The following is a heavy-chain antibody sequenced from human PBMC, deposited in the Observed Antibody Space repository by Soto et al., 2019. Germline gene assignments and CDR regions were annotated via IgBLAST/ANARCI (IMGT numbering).Heavy chain of an antibody. CDR3: GRSNSEAGGGRFDN. CDR2: ISSAGTNK. V-gene: IGHV3-30-3*01. CDR1: GFTFSIYA. D-gene: IGHD6-19*01. J-gene: IGHJ4*02. Sequence: QVQLVGSGGGVVQPGTSLRLSCAASGFTFSIYAMHWVRQAPEKGLEWVAVISSAGTNKNHADSVRGRFSISRDNSNNMLHLKMKNRRVDDRAVYYCGRSNSEAGGGRFDNWGQGPLFTVSS.